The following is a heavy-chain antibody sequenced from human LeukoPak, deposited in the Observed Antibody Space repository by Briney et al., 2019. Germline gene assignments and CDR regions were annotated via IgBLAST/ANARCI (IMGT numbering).Heavy chain of an antibody. D-gene: IGHD2-15*01. J-gene: IGHJ3*02. Sequence: GGSLRLSCAASGFTFSGYTMNWVRQAPGKGLEWVSSIYYADSVKGRFTISRDNAKNSLYLQMNSLRADDTAVYYCARETYCSGGSCYKGNAFDIWGQGTMVTVSS. CDR2: I. CDR1: GFTFSGYT. V-gene: IGHV3-21*01. CDR3: ARETYCSGGSCYKGNAFDI.